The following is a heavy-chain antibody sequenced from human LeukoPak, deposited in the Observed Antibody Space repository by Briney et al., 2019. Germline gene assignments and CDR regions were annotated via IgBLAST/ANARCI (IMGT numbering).Heavy chain of an antibody. CDR1: GGSFSGYY. CDR3: ARSLGASSDY. CDR2: INHSGST. J-gene: IGHJ4*02. Sequence: SETLSLTCAVYGGSFSGYYWSWIRQPPGKGLEWIGEINHSGSTNYNPSLKSRVTISVDTSKNQFSLKLSSVTAADTAVYYCARSLGASSDYWGQGTLVTVSS. V-gene: IGHV4-34*01. D-gene: IGHD3-16*01.